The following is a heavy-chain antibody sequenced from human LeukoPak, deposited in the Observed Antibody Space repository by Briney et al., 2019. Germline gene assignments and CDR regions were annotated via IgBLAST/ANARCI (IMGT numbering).Heavy chain of an antibody. CDR1: GYSFSNYW. CDR3: ARHRGAKDGSDI. J-gene: IGHJ3*02. CDR2: VFPGDSDT. D-gene: IGHD1-26*01. V-gene: IGHV5-51*01. Sequence: GESLKISCKGSGYSFSNYWIGWVRQMPGKGLEWMGSVFPGDSDTRYLPSFEGQVTISADKAINTAYLQWSSLKASDTAMYYCARHRGAKDGSDIWGQGTMVTVAS.